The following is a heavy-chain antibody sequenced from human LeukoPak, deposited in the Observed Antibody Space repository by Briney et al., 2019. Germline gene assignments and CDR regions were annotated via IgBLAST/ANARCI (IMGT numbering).Heavy chain of an antibody. CDR2: ISYSGSA. D-gene: IGHD2-2*01. CDR1: GVSIRSDAYC. Sequence: PSQTLSLTCTVSGVSIRSDAYCWSWIRQHPGKGLEWIGYISYSGSAYYNPSLKSRVTISVDTSKNQFSLKLNSVTAADTAVNYCAAIVVVPAAIAYWGQGTLVTVSS. V-gene: IGHV4-31*03. CDR3: AAIVVVPAAIAY. J-gene: IGHJ4*02.